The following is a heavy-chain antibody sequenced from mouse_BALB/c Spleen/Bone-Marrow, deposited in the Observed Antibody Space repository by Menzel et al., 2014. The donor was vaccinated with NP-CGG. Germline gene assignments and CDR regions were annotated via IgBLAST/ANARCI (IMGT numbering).Heavy chain of an antibody. CDR3: ARHVGNPYAMDY. CDR1: GFTFSSYT. J-gene: IGHJ4*01. CDR2: ITSGGGST. D-gene: IGHD3-1*01. Sequence: EVHLVESGGGLVQPGGSLKLSCAASGFTFSSYTMSWVRQTPEKRLEWVAYITSGGGSTYYPDTVKGRLTISRDNAKNTLYLQMSSLKSEDTAMYYCARHVGNPYAMDYWGQGTSVTVSS. V-gene: IGHV5-12-2*01.